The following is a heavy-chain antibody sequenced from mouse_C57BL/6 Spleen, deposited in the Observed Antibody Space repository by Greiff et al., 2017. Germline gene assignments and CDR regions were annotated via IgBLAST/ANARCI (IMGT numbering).Heavy chain of an antibody. V-gene: IGHV1-9*01. CDR1: GYTFTGYW. CDR2: ILPGSGST. J-gene: IGHJ4*01. Sequence: QVQLKQSGAELMKPGASVKLSCKATGYTFTGYWIEWVKQRPGHGLEWIGEILPGSGSTNYNEKFTGKATFTADTSSNTAYMPLGSLATEDSSIYYSARWALYRGYAMDDWGQGTSGTVSS. CDR3: ARWALYRGYAMDD. D-gene: IGHD1-3*01.